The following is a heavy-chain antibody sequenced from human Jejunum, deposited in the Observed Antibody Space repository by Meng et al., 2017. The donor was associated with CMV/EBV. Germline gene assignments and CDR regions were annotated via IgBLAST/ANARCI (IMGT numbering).Heavy chain of an antibody. CDR3: AKDLKRDNGWDLDN. CDR1: GFTFSTYS. V-gene: IGHV3-23*05. J-gene: IGHJ4*02. CDR2: IYGNGAGI. D-gene: IGHD6-19*01. Sequence: AASGFTFSTYSMTWVRQAPGKGLEWVASIYGNGAGIYYADSVKGRFTISRDNSENTVYLQMNSLRDDDTAMYYCAKDLKRDNGWDLDNWGQGTLVTVS.